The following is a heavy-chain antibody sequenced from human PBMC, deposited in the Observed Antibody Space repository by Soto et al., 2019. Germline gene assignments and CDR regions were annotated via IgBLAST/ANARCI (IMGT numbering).Heavy chain of an antibody. Sequence: QVQMVQSGAEVNKPGSSVKVSCKVSGGTFSRDAVNWVRQFPGQGLEWMGGVIPVFGTANYAQTFRNRVTISADEFSSTAYLEVDSLTSDDTAVYYCARVEDYVSWFDHWGQGTLVTVSS. CDR2: VIPVFGTA. CDR1: GGTFSRDA. J-gene: IGHJ5*02. V-gene: IGHV1-69*01. D-gene: IGHD3-10*02. CDR3: ARVEDYVSWFDH.